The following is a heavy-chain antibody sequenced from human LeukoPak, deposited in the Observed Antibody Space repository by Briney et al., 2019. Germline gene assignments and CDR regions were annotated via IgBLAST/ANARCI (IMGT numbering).Heavy chain of an antibody. V-gene: IGHV3-48*01. CDR2: ISTGSAVI. CDR3: ARDVGYCSGGSCYRWFAS. Sequence: EGSLRLSCAASGFTFSTFSMSWVRQAPGKGLEWVSYISTGSAVIYYADSVRGRFTISRDDARNSVSLQMNSLRADDTAVYYCARDVGYCSGGSCYRWFASWGQGTLVTVSS. J-gene: IGHJ5*01. D-gene: IGHD2-15*01. CDR1: GFTFSTFS.